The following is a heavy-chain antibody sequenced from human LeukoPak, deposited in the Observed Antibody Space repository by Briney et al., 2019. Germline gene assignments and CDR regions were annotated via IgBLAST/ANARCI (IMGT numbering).Heavy chain of an antibody. V-gene: IGHV4-34*01. D-gene: IGHD3-10*01. CDR2: INHSGST. CDR3: ARGYGSGSYYRAIDY. CDR1: GGSFSGYY. J-gene: IGHJ4*02. Sequence: SETLSLTCAVYGGSFSGYYWSWIRQPPGKELEWIGEINHSGSTNYNPSLKSRVTVSVDTSKNQFSLKLSSVTAADTAVYYCARGYGSGSYYRAIDYWGQGTLVTVSS.